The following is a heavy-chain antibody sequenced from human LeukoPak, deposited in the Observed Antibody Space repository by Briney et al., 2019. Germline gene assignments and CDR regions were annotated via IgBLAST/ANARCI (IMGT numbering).Heavy chain of an antibody. CDR1: GFTFSSYA. D-gene: IGHD5-12*01. CDR3: ARGGYDW. V-gene: IGHV3-30-3*01. CDR2: ISYDGSNK. Sequence: GRSLRLSCAASGFTFSSYAMHWVRQAPGKGLEWVAVISYDGSNKYYADSVKGRFTISRDNSKNTLYLQMNSLRAEDTAVYYCARGGYDWWGQGTLVTVSS. J-gene: IGHJ4*02.